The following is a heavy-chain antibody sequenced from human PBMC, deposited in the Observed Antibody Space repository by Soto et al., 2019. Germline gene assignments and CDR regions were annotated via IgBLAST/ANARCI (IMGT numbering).Heavy chain of an antibody. J-gene: IGHJ6*02. CDR1: GLTVSSND. V-gene: IGHV3-53*01. Sequence: EVQLVEAGGGLIQPGGSLRLSCAASGLTVSSNDMSWVRQSPGKGLEWVSVIYSGGSKHDADSGKGRFTISRDNSKNMLYLQMNSLRVGGTAVYFCASSSRKDYNFGMDARGQGTKVIVSS. D-gene: IGHD1-20*01. CDR2: IYSGGSK. CDR3: ASSSRKDYNFGMDA.